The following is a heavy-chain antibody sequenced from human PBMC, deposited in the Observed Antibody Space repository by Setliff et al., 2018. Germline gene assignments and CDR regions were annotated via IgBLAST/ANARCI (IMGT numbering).Heavy chain of an antibody. D-gene: IGHD2-21*02. CDR1: GGTFRNYG. CDR3: VREGVETRSSTDYRYYMDV. V-gene: IGHV1-69*05. Sequence: SVKVSCKASGGTFRNYGISWVRQAPGQGLEWMGGTIPVFGTTDYPQKFQGRVTIITDESTSTAFMQLSSLRSEDTAVYYCVREGVETRSSTDYRYYMDVWGKGTTVTV. CDR2: TIPVFGTT. J-gene: IGHJ6*03.